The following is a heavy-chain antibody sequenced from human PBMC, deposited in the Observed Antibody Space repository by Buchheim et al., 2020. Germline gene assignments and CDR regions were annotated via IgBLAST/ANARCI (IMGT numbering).Heavy chain of an antibody. CDR2: IYTSGST. Sequence: QVQLQESGPGLVKPSQTLSLTCTVSGGSISSGSYYWSWIRQPAGKGLEWIGRIYTSGSTNYNPSLKSRVTISVDTSKNQFSLKLSSVTAADTAVYYCARGSMDEDRFDPWGQGTL. V-gene: IGHV4-61*02. D-gene: IGHD2/OR15-2a*01. CDR3: ARGSMDEDRFDP. J-gene: IGHJ5*02. CDR1: GGSISSGSYY.